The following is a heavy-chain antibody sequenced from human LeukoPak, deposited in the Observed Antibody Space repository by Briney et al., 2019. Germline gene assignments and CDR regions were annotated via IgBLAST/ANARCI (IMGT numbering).Heavy chain of an antibody. V-gene: IGHV4-39*01. CDR1: GGSITTSGHY. D-gene: IGHD3-16*01. CDR3: ANYVSGTMRDY. CDR2: IDYRERT. J-gene: IGHJ4*02. Sequence: SETLSLTCTVSGGSITTSGHYWGWIRQPPGKGLEWIGSIDYRERTTYNPSLKSRVTISADTSRNQFSLKLSSVTATGTAVYYCANYVSGTMRDYWGQGTLVTVSS.